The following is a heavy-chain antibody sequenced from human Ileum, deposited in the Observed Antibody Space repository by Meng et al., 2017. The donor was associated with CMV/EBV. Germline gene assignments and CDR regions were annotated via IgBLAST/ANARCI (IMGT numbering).Heavy chain of an antibody. D-gene: IGHD2-2*01. J-gene: IGHJ4*02. V-gene: IGHV3-30*04. CDR2: ILYDGSNK. CDR3: ASGILIVPVATGFDY. Sequence: GGSLRLSCAASGFTFSSYAMHWVRQAPGKGLEWVAVILYDGSNKYYADSVKGRFTISRDNSKNTLYLQMNSLRAEDTAVYYCASGILIVPVATGFDYWGQGTRVTSSS. CDR1: GFTFSSYA.